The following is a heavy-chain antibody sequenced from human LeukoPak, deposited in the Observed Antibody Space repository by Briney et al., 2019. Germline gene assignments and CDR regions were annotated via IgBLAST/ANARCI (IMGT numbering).Heavy chain of an antibody. J-gene: IGHJ4*02. CDR3: AKGFYCSSSTCLDY. Sequence: GGSLRLSCAASGFTVRNNYMSWVRQAPGKGLEWVSLIYSGGSTYYADSVKGRFTISRDNSKNTLYLQMNSLRAEDTAVYYCAKGFYCSSSTCLDYWGQGTLVTVSS. D-gene: IGHD2-2*01. V-gene: IGHV3-53*01. CDR2: IYSGGST. CDR1: GFTVRNNY.